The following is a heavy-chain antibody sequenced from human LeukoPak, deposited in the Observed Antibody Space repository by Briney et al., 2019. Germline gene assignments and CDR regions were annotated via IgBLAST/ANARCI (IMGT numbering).Heavy chain of an antibody. J-gene: IGHJ4*02. Sequence: SQTLSLTCTLSVVSTTTFYCSCIRQPPGKGLEWIGYVYYSGSTNYNHSLKSRVTISLDTHKNQFSLRLNSVTAADTAVYYCARGVAGYGPYDYWGQGTLVTVSS. CDR1: VVSTTTFY. V-gene: IGHV4-59*01. D-gene: IGHD5-12*01. CDR3: ARGVAGYGPYDY. CDR2: VYYSGST.